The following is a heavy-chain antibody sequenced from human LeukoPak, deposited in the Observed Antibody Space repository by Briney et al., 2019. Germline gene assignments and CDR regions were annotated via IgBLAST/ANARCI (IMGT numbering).Heavy chain of an antibody. V-gene: IGHV3-15*01. CDR3: TTYSSGSCPI. J-gene: IGHJ4*02. CDR2: IYRSSNGETT. Sequence: GGSLRLYCAASGITFSNAWMTWVRQAPGKGLEWVGRIYRSSNGETTDYGAPVKGRFTMSRDDSKNTLYLQMNSLKTEDTAEYYCTTYSSGSCPIWGQGTLVTVSS. CDR1: GITFSNAW. D-gene: IGHD6-19*01.